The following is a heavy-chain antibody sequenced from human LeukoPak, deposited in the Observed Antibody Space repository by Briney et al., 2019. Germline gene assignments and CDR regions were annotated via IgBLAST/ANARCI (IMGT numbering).Heavy chain of an antibody. CDR3: ARGLNDYVWGSYRFRINDAFDI. CDR1: GGSISSSSYY. V-gene: IGHV4-39*01. D-gene: IGHD3-16*02. CDR2: IYYSGST. Sequence: PSETLSLTCTVSGGSISSSSYYWGWIREPPGKGLEWIGSIYYSGSTYYNPSLKSRVTISVDTSKNQFSLKLSSVTAADTAVYYCARGLNDYVWGSYRFRINDAFDIWGQGTMVTVSS. J-gene: IGHJ3*02.